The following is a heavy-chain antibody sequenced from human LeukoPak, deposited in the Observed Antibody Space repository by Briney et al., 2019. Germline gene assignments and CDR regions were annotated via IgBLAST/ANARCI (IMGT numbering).Heavy chain of an antibody. CDR1: GDSISTYY. CDR2: ICNSGGT. V-gene: IGHV4-4*09. J-gene: IGHJ5*02. D-gene: IGHD6-19*01. Sequence: SSDTLSLTCTVSGDSISTYYWSWIRQPPGKGLEWIGCICNSGGTNYNPPLKSRVTISVDTSKNQFSLNLSSVTAADTAVYYCAKTGRPNNSGWYRWFDPWDQGTLVTVSS. CDR3: AKTGRPNNSGWYRWFDP.